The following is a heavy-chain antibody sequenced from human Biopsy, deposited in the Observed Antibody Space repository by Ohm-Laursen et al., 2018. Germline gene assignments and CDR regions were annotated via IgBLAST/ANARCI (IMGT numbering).Heavy chain of an antibody. D-gene: IGHD2/OR15-2a*01. V-gene: IGHV4-59*07. Sequence: SDTLSLTCTVSGCSICSDYWSWIRQTPGQGLEWIGYINYSGRTNYNPSLKSRVTISVDTSKNQFSLRLNSVTAADTAVYYFARATNSTGWPYYYFYGMDVWGQGTTVTVSS. J-gene: IGHJ6*02. CDR3: ARATNSTGWPYYYFYGMDV. CDR1: GCSICSDY. CDR2: INYSGRT.